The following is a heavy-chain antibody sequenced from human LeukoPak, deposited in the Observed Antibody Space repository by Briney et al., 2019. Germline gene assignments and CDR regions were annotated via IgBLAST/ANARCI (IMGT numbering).Heavy chain of an antibody. D-gene: IGHD2/OR15-2a*01. CDR3: AKDPHFDWFDS. J-gene: IGHJ5*01. CDR1: GFTFSNYA. CDR2: ISGSDGTT. V-gene: IGHV3-23*01. Sequence: GGSLRLSCAASGFTFSNYAMSWVRQAPGKGLEWVSGISGSDGTTYYADSVKGRFTISRDNSKNTLYLQMNSLRADDTAVYYCAKDPHFDWFDSWGQGTLVTVSS.